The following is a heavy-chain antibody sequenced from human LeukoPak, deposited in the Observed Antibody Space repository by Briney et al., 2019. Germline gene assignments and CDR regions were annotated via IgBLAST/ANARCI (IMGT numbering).Heavy chain of an antibody. J-gene: IGHJ5*02. Sequence: GGSLRLSCAASGFTFSSYAMSWVRRAPGKGLEWVSAISGSGGSTYYADSVKGRFTISRDNSKNTLYLQMNSLRAEDTAVYYCAKGGGQWPYNWFDPWGQGTLVTVSS. CDR1: GFTFSSYA. V-gene: IGHV3-23*01. D-gene: IGHD6-19*01. CDR3: AKGGGQWPYNWFDP. CDR2: ISGSGGST.